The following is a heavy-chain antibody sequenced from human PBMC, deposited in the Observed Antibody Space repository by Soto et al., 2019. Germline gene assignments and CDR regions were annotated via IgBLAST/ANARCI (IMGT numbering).Heavy chain of an antibody. J-gene: IGHJ6*02. CDR2: IIPIFGTA. V-gene: IGHV1-69*01. CDR1: GGTFSSFA. Sequence: QVQLVQSGAEVKKPGSSVKVSCKASGGTFSSFAISWVRQAPGQGLEWMGGIIPIFGTANYAQKFQGRVTITADESTRTAYMELSSLRSEDTAVYYCARATVTTGNYYYYGIDVWGQGTTVTVSS. CDR3: ARATVTTGNYYYYGIDV. D-gene: IGHD4-17*01.